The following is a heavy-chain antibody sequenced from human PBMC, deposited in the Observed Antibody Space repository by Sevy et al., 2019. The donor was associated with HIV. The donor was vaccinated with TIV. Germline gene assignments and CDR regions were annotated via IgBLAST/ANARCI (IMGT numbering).Heavy chain of an antibody. CDR1: GYKVDMYG. CDR2: ISTYNGNT. CDR3: ARATGMAVAGTGRYFDF. J-gene: IGHJ4*01. D-gene: IGHD6-19*01. Sequence: ASVKVSCKISGYKVDMYGIAWVRQAPGQGLEWMGWISTYNGNTNYAQNFQGRVTMTTDTSTSVGYMELGGMRPDDTAVYYCARATGMAVAGTGRYFDFWGQGTLATVSS. V-gene: IGHV1-18*04.